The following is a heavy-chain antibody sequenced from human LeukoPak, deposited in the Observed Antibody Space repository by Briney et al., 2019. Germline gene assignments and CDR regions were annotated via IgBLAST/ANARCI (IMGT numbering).Heavy chain of an antibody. V-gene: IGHV3-21*01. CDR2: ISSSSSYI. D-gene: IGHD6-19*01. CDR1: GFTFSSYS. Sequence: GGSLRLSCAVSGFTFSSYSMNWVRQAPGKGLEWVSSISSSSSYIYYADSVKGRFTISRDNAKNSLYLQMNSLRAEDTAVYYCARGHSSGWYDPGHWGQGTLVTVSS. J-gene: IGHJ4*02. CDR3: ARGHSSGWYDPGH.